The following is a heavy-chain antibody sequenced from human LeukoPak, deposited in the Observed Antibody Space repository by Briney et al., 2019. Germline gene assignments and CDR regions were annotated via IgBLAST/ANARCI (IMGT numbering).Heavy chain of an antibody. Sequence: PGGSLRLSXAASGFTVRSNYMSWVRQAPGKGLEWVSVIYSGGSTYYADSVKGRFTISRDNSKNTLYLQMNSLRAEDTAVYYCARGSGSYGVPFDYWGQGTLVTVSS. D-gene: IGHD1-26*01. CDR1: GFTVRSNY. CDR2: IYSGGST. V-gene: IGHV3-66*02. J-gene: IGHJ4*02. CDR3: ARGSGSYGVPFDY.